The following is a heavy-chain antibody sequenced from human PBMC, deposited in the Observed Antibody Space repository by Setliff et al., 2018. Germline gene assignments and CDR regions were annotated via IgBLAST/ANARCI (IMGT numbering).Heavy chain of an antibody. D-gene: IGHD3-3*01. CDR3: ARGYYNFLSGYYTPCYFDY. CDR1: GGSIRNYY. V-gene: IGHV4-59*12. J-gene: IGHJ4*02. CDR2: IYYSGNT. Sequence: PSETLSLTCTVSGGSIRNYYWSWIRQPPGKGLEWIGYIYYSGNTNYNPSLKSRVTISVDTSKNQFSLKLSSVTAADTAVYFCARGYYNFLSGYYTPCYFDYWGQGTLVTVSS.